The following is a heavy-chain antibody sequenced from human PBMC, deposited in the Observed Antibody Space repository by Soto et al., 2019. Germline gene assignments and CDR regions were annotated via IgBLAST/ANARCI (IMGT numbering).Heavy chain of an antibody. CDR2: ISSSGSTI. V-gene: IGHV3-48*03. Sequence: PGGSLRLSCAASGFTFSSYEMNWVRNGQGKGLEWVSYISSSGSTIYYADSLKGRFTISRDNAKNSLYLQMNSLRAEATAVYYCARPNFYYDILTGYWDYYYYGMDVWGQGTTVTVSS. CDR3: ARPNFYYDILTGYWDYYYYGMDV. CDR1: GFTFSSYE. D-gene: IGHD3-9*01. J-gene: IGHJ6*02.